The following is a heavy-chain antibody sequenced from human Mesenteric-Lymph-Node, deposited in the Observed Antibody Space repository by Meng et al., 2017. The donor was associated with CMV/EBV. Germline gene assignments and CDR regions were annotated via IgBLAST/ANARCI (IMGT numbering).Heavy chain of an antibody. V-gene: IGHV1-2*02. CDR1: GYTFTGYY. CDR2: INPNSGDT. Sequence: ASVTVSCKASGYTFTGYYMHWVRQAPGQGLEWMGWINPNSGDTNYAQKFQGRVTMTRDTSISTAYMDLSILRSDDTAVYYCARVRGGSSSDAFDYWGQGTLVTVSS. J-gene: IGHJ4*02. CDR3: ARVRGGSSSDAFDY. D-gene: IGHD6-6*01.